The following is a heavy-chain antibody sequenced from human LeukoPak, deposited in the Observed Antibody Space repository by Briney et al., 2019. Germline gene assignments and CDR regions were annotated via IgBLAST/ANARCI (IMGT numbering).Heavy chain of an antibody. CDR3: VKDLVAASENVRGWYPMDY. J-gene: IGHJ4*02. CDR2: ISWNGARI. CDR1: GFTFAEYT. V-gene: IGHV3-43*01. D-gene: IGHD6-19*01. Sequence: GGSLRLSCAASGFTFAEYTMHWVRQAPGKGLEWVSLISWNGARIHYGDAVKGRFTISRDNSKDSLYLQMNSLRTEDTALYYCVKDLVAASENVRGWYPMDYWGQGTLVTVSS.